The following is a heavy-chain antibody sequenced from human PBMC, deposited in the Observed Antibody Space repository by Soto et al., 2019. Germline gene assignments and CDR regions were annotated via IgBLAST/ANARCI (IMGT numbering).Heavy chain of an antibody. V-gene: IGHV3-33*01. CDR1: GFTFSSYG. CDR2: IWYDGSNK. D-gene: IGHD5-18*01. CDR3: ARDTAYTAMVYYYYYGMDV. J-gene: IGHJ6*02. Sequence: PVVSLRLSCAASGFTFSSYGMHWVRQAPGKGLEWVAVIWYDGSNKYYADSVKGRFTISRDNSKNTLYLQMNSLRAEDTAVYYCARDTAYTAMVYYYYYGMDVWGQGTT.